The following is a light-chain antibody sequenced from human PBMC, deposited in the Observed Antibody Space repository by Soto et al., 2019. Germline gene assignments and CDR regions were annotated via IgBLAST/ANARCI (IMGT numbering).Light chain of an antibody. Sequence: EIVLTQSPATLSLSPGERATLSCRASQSVSNFLVWYQQKPGQAPRLLIYDASSRATGIPARFSGSGSGTDFTLTISSLEPEDFAVYYCQQRSNWFTFGLGTTVDIK. CDR3: QQRSNWFT. CDR1: QSVSNF. V-gene: IGKV3-11*01. J-gene: IGKJ3*01. CDR2: DAS.